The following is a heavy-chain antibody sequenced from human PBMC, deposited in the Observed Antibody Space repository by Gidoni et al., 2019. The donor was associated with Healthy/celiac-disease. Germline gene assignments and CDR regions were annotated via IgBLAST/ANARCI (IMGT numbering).Heavy chain of an antibody. Sequence: EVQLVESGGGLVQPGRSLRLSCAASGFTFGYYAMHWVRQAPGKGLELVSGISWNSGSIGYADSVKGRFTISRDNAKNSLYLQMNSLRAEDTALYYCAKDKQYQLLFNGYMDVWGKGTTVTVSS. CDR3: AKDKQYQLLFNGYMDV. J-gene: IGHJ6*03. CDR2: ISWNSGSI. V-gene: IGHV3-9*01. CDR1: GFTFGYYA. D-gene: IGHD2-2*01.